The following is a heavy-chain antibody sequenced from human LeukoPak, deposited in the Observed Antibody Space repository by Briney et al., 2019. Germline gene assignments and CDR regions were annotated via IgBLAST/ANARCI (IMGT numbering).Heavy chain of an antibody. CDR3: AKAYYYDNFFDY. V-gene: IGHV3-9*01. J-gene: IGHJ4*02. D-gene: IGHD3-22*01. CDR1: GFTFDDYA. CDR2: ISWNSGSI. Sequence: PGGSLRLSCAASGFTFDDYAMHWVRQAPGKGLEWVSGISWNSGSIGYADSVKGRFTISRDNAKNSLYLQMNSLRAEDTALYYCAKAYYYDNFFDYWGQGALVTVSS.